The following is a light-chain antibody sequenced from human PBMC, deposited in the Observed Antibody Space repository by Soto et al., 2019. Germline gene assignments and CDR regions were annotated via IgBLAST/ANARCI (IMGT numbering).Light chain of an antibody. CDR2: RNS. V-gene: IGLV1-40*01. Sequence: QSVLTQPPSVSGAPGQRVTISCTGSSSNIGAGYDVHWYQHLPGTAPKLLIYRNSARPSGVPDRFSGSKSGTSASLAITGLQAEDEADYYCQSYDSSLSGGVFGGGTKLTVL. J-gene: IGLJ3*02. CDR3: QSYDSSLSGGV. CDR1: SSNIGAGYD.